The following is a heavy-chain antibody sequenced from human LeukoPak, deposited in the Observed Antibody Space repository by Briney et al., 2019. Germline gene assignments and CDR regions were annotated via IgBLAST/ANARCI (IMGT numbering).Heavy chain of an antibody. V-gene: IGHV3-30*18. CDR2: ISHDGSNK. Sequence: GRSLRLSCAASGFTFSNYGMHRVRQAPGKGLEWVALISHDGSNKYYADSVKGRFTISRDNSKNTLSLQLNTLRPEDTAVYYCAKRDGRGWLYFDNWGQGTLVTVSS. CDR1: GFTFSNYG. CDR3: AKRDGRGWLYFDN. D-gene: IGHD6-19*01. J-gene: IGHJ4*02.